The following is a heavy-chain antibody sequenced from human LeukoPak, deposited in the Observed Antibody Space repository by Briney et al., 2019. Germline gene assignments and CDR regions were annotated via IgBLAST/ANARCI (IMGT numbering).Heavy chain of an antibody. J-gene: IGHJ5*02. CDR2: ITGDGTAK. Sequence: GGSLRLSCAASGFTFKDHAMAWVRQAPRKGVEYVSIITGDGTAKHYTDSVKGGFTIYRDNTKSTLYLQMNSLTAEDTGVYNSAKWVGPSAPNGRVFNSWGQGTLVTVSS. CDR1: GFTFKDHA. CDR3: AKWVGPSAPNGRVFNS. D-gene: IGHD2-2*01. V-gene: IGHV3-23*01.